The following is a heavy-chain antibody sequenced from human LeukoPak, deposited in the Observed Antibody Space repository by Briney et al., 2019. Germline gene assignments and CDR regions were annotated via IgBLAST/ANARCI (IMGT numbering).Heavy chain of an antibody. Sequence: SETLSLTCAVYGGSFSGYYWSWIRQPPGKGLEWIGEINHSGSTNYSPSLKSRVTISVDTSKNQFSLKLSSVTAADTAVYYCARGVRQQLVQNWFDYWGQGVLVSVSS. J-gene: IGHJ5*01. CDR2: INHSGST. CDR1: GGSFSGYY. D-gene: IGHD6-13*01. CDR3: ARGVRQQLVQNWFDY. V-gene: IGHV4-34*01.